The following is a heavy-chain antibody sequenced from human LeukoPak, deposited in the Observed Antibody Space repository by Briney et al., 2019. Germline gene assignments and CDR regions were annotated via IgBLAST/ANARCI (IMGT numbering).Heavy chain of an antibody. D-gene: IGHD3-3*01. CDR3: AKMEGQRLYDYCMDV. CDR2: MSGSGYYT. Sequence: GGSLTLSCAASGFAFSNFAMSWVRQAPGKGLEWVSAMSGSGYYTYYVESVKGRFTISRDNSKNTLYLHMNSLRADDRAVYYCAKMEGQRLYDYCMDVWGRGTTVTVSS. V-gene: IGHV3-23*01. J-gene: IGHJ6*03. CDR1: GFAFSNFA.